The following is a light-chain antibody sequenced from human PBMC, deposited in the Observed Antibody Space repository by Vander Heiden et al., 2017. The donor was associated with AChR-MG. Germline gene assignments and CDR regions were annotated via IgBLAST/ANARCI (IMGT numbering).Light chain of an antibody. J-gene: IGKJ1*01. CDR1: QRVSSSY. V-gene: IGKV3-20*01. CDR2: GAS. CDR3: QQYGSSPRWT. Sequence: EIVLTQPPATLSLSPGEIAPLSCWASQRVSSSYLAWYHQKPGQAARLLIYGASSRATGIPDRFSGSGSGRDFSLTISRLEHEDFAVYYCQQYGSSPRWTFGQGTKVEIK.